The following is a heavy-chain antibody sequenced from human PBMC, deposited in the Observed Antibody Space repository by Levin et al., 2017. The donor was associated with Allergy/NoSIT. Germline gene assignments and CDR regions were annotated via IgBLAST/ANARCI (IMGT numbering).Heavy chain of an antibody. V-gene: IGHV3-74*01. CDR1: GFTLSSHW. Sequence: PGGSLRLSCAASGFTLSSHWMHWVRQDPGKGLVWVSRIKSDGSSITYADTVKGRFTISRDNAKNTLYLQMTSLRAEDTAVYFCVRGTAVAAVAGTIYLFDYWGQGTLVTVSS. CDR2: IKSDGSSI. D-gene: IGHD6-19*01. J-gene: IGHJ4*02. CDR3: VRGTAVAAVAGTIYLFDY.